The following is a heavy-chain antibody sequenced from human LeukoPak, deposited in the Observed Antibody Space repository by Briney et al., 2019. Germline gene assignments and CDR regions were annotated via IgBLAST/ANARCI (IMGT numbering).Heavy chain of an antibody. V-gene: IGHV4-39*07. Sequence: WFRQAPGKGLEWIGSIYYSGSTYYNPSLKRRVTISVDTSKNQFSLKLSSVTAADTAVYYCARSHYDFWSGYPEIPNWFDPWGQGTLVTVSS. D-gene: IGHD3-3*01. CDR2: IYYSGST. J-gene: IGHJ5*02. CDR3: ARSHYDFWSGYPEIPNWFDP.